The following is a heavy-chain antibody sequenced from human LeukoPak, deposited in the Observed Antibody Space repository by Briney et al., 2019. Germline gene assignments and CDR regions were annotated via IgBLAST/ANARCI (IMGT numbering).Heavy chain of an antibody. CDR2: ISSSSSYI. J-gene: IGHJ4*02. V-gene: IGHV3-21*01. CDR1: GFTFSSYS. Sequence: GGSLRLSCAASGFTFSSYSMNWVRQAPGKGLEWVSSISSSSSYIYYADSVKGRFTISRDNAKNSLYLQMNSLRAEDTAVYYCARSHSSGSSFYYWGQGTLVTVSS. D-gene: IGHD6-19*01. CDR3: ARSHSSGSSFYY.